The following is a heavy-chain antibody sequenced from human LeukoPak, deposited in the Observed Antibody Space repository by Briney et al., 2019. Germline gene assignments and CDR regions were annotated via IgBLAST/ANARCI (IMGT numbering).Heavy chain of an antibody. J-gene: IGHJ6*03. Sequence: PGGSLRLSCAASGFTFSSYAMHWVRQAPGKGLEWVAVISYDGSNKYYADSVKGRFTISRDNAKNSLYLQMNSLRAEDTAVYYCAREDGSGSARRDYYYYYMDVWGKGTTVTVSS. CDR2: ISYDGSNK. CDR3: AREDGSGSARRDYYYYYMDV. D-gene: IGHD3-10*01. V-gene: IGHV3-30*12. CDR1: GFTFSSYA.